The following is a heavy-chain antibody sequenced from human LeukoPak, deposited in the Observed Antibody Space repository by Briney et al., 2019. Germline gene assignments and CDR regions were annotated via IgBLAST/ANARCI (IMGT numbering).Heavy chain of an antibody. V-gene: IGHV4-39*01. J-gene: IGHJ4*02. CDR3: ARHRGSSSLFDY. CDR2: IYYSGST. Sequence: SETLSLTCSVSGGSISTNDYYWDWIRQPPGMGLEYIGSIYYSGSTYYNPSLKSRVTISVDTSKNQFSLRLSSVTAADTAVYYCARHRGSSSLFDYWGQGTLVTVSS. D-gene: IGHD6-6*01. CDR1: GGSISTNDYY.